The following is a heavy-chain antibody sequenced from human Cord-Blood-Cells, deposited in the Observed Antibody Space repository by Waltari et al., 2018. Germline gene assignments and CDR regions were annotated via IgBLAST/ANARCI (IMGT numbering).Heavy chain of an antibody. V-gene: IGHV1-2*02. D-gene: IGHD7-27*01. J-gene: IGHJ3*02. CDR1: GYTFTGYY. Sequence: EVKKPGASVKVSCKVSGYTFTGYYMHWVRQAPGQGLEWMGWINPNSGGTNYAQKFQGRVTMTRDTSISTAYMELSRLRSDDTAVYYCARDPSLGIGAFDIWGQGTMVTVSS. CDR3: ARDPSLGIGAFDI. CDR2: INPNSGGT.